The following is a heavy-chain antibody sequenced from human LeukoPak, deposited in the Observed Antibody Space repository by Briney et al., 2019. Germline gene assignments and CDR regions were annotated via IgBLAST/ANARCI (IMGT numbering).Heavy chain of an antibody. D-gene: IGHD6-19*01. J-gene: IGHJ5*02. Sequence: SETLSLTCSVFDGSISNYYWGWIRQPPGKGLEWIGYAYYSGSTTYNPSLESRVTISVDTSKNQFSLKLTAVTAADTAVYYCARNSAVATSRSWFDPWGQGTLVTVSS. V-gene: IGHV4-59*08. CDR3: ARNSAVATSRSWFDP. CDR2: AYYSGST. CDR1: DGSISNYY.